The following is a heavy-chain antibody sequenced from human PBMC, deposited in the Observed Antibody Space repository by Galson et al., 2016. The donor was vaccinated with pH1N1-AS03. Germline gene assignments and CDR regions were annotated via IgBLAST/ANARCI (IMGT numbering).Heavy chain of an antibody. CDR2: IIPIFGNS. CDR3: ARAGGTYLLSYFDP. CDR1: GCTFNKYA. Sequence: SVKVSCKASGCTFNKYAITWVRQAPGQGLEWMGGIIPIFGNSDYAQKFQGRVTISTDKSTTTAYMELSSLRSEETAVYYCARAGGTYLLSYFDPWGQGTLVTVSS. V-gene: IGHV1-69*05. D-gene: IGHD1-26*01. J-gene: IGHJ5*02.